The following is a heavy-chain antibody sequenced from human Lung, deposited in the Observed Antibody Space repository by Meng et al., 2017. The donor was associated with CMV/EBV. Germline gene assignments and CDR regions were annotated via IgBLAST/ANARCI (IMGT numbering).Heavy chain of an antibody. CDR3: ARDIRGSDYYYGMDV. D-gene: IGHD3-10*01. CDR2: ISSTSAYI. Sequence: GSXXLSCAAFEFTFSSYRMNWVRQAPGKGLEWVSFISSTSAYIDYADSVKGRFTISRDNARNSLFLQMNSLRAEDTAVYYCARDIRGSDYYYGMDVWGQGTTVTVSS. CDR1: EFTFSSYR. V-gene: IGHV3-21*01. J-gene: IGHJ6*02.